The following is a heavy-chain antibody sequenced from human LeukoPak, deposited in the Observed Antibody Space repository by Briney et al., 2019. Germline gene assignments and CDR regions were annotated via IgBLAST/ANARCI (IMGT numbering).Heavy chain of an antibody. CDR1: GFTFSTYS. J-gene: IGHJ4*02. CDR3: AQKVQLVPFDY. V-gene: IGHV3-48*01. Sequence: PGGSLRLSCAASGFTFSTYSMNWVRQAPGKGLEWVSYISSSSSTIYYADSVKGRFTISRDNSKNTLYLQMNSLRAEDTAVYYCAQKVQLVPFDYWGQGTLVTVSS. CDR2: ISSSSSTI. D-gene: IGHD6-6*01.